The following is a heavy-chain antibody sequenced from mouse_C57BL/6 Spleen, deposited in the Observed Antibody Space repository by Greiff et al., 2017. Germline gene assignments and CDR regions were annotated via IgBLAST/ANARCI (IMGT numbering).Heavy chain of an antibody. J-gene: IGHJ3*01. Sequence: VTLKESGAELVRPGASVKLSCTASGFNIKDDYMHWVEQRPEQGLEWIGWIDPENGDTEYASKFQGKATIPANTYSKTAYLQLSSLTSEDTAVYYGTTDGNYGAYWGQGTLVTVSA. CDR2: IDPENGDT. CDR1: GFNIKDDY. CDR3: TTDGNYGAY. V-gene: IGHV14-4*01. D-gene: IGHD2-1*01.